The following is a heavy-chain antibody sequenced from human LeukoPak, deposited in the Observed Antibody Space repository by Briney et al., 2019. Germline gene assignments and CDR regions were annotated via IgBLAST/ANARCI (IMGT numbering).Heavy chain of an antibody. D-gene: IGHD1-14*01. CDR3: ARGSEY. J-gene: IGHJ4*02. Sequence: GGSLRLSCAASGFTFSSYEMNWVRQAPGKGLVWVSRINGDGTSTSYADSVKGRFTISRDNAKNTLYLQMNSLRAEDTALYYCARGSEYWGQGTLVTVSS. CDR2: INGDGTST. V-gene: IGHV3-74*01. CDR1: GFTFSSYE.